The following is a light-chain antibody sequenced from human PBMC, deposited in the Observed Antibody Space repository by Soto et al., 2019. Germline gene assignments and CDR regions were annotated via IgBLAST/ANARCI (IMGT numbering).Light chain of an antibody. V-gene: IGKV3-20*01. CDR2: DAY. Sequence: EIVLTQSPGTLSLSPGERATLSCRASQSVSSTYLAWYQQKPGQAPRLLISDAYSRATGIPDRFSGSGSGTDFTLTISRLEPEDFAVYYCHQYGTSPPETFGGGTKVEIK. CDR3: HQYGTSPPET. CDR1: QSVSSTY. J-gene: IGKJ4*01.